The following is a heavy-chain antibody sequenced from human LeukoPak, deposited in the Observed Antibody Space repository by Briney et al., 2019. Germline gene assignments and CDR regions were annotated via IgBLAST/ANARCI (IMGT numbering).Heavy chain of an antibody. CDR1: GFTFSSYE. D-gene: IGHD2-15*01. CDR3: AKAPVTSCRGAFCYPFDY. J-gene: IGHJ4*02. V-gene: IGHV3-23*01. Sequence: PGGSLRLSCAASGFTFSSYEMHWVRQAPGKGLEWVSAMSSSDDGRYYAASVRGRFTISRDTSRSTLYLQMNSLRAEDAAVYYCAKAPVTSCRGAFCYPFDYWGQGTLVTVSS. CDR2: MSSSDDGR.